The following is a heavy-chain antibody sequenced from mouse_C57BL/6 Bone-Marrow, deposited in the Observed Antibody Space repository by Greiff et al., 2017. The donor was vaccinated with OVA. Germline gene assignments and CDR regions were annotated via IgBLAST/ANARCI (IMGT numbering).Heavy chain of an antibody. CDR2: ISSGGSYT. CDR1: GFTFSSYG. Sequence: DVMLVESGGDLVKPGGSLKLSCAASGFTFSSYGMSWVRQTPDKRLEWVATISSGGSYTYYPDSVKGRFSISRDNAKNTLYLQMSSLKSEDTAMYYCARRATPFAYWGQGTLVTGSA. CDR3: ARRATPFAY. D-gene: IGHD6-1*01. V-gene: IGHV5-6*02. J-gene: IGHJ3*01.